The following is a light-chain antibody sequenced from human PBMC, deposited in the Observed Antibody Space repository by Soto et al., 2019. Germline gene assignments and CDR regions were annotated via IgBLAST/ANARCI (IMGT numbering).Light chain of an antibody. V-gene: IGLV1-40*01. CDR2: GNN. J-gene: IGLJ3*02. CDR1: TSNIGAGYD. CDR3: ISYTSSSTWV. Sequence: QSVLTQPPSVSGAPGQRVTISCTGSTSNIGAGYDVHWYQQLPGTAPKLLIYGNNNRPSGVPDRFSGSKSGTSASLAITGLQAEDEADYYCISYTSSSTWVFGGGTKVTVL.